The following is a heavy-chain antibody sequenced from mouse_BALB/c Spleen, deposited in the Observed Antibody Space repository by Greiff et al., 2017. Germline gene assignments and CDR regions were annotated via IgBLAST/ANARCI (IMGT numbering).Heavy chain of an antibody. Sequence: EVNVVESGGGLVKPGGSLKLSCAASGFTFSDYYMYWVRQTPEKRLEWVATISDGGSYTYYPDSVKGRFTISRDNAKNNLYLQMSSLKSEDTAMYYCARSGYPYYYAMDYWGQGTSVTVAS. V-gene: IGHV5-4*02. D-gene: IGHD3-1*01. J-gene: IGHJ4*01. CDR2: ISDGGSYT. CDR3: ARSGYPYYYAMDY. CDR1: GFTFSDYY.